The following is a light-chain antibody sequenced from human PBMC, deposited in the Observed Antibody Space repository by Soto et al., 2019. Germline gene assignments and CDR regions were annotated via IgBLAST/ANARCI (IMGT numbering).Light chain of an antibody. J-gene: IGKJ1*01. CDR1: QSVSSY. CDR2: DAS. Sequence: EIVLTQSPATLSLSPGERATLSCRASQSVSSYVAWYQQKPGQAPRLLIYDASNRATGIPARFSGSGSGTDFTLTISSLEPEDFAVYYCQQRTFGQGTKVDIK. V-gene: IGKV3-11*01. CDR3: QQRT.